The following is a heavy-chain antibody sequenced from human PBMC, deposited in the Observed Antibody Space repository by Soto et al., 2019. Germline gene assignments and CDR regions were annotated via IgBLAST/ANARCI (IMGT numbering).Heavy chain of an antibody. V-gene: IGHV3-21*01. Sequence: EVQLVESGGGLVKPGGSLRLSCAASGFTFSSYSMNWVRQAPGKGLEWVSSISSSSSYIYYADSVKGRFTISRDNAKNSLYLQMNSLRAEDTAVYYCARAGRYCSSTSFPLYYFDYWGQGTLVTVSS. CDR2: ISSSSSYI. CDR1: GFTFSSYS. CDR3: ARAGRYCSSTSFPLYYFDY. J-gene: IGHJ4*02. D-gene: IGHD2-2*01.